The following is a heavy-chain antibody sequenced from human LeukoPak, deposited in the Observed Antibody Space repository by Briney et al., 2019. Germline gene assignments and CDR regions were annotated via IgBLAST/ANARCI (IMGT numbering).Heavy chain of an antibody. J-gene: IGHJ4*02. D-gene: IGHD3-22*01. CDR3: ARACRYYYDSSGYFGDYFDY. V-gene: IGHV3-21*01. CDR2: ISSSSSYI. Sequence: GGSLRLSCAASGFTFSSYSMNWVRQAPGKGLEWVSSISSSSSYIYYADSVKGRFTISRDNAKNSLYLQMNSLRAEDTAVYYCARACRYYYDSSGYFGDYFDYWGQGTLVTVSS. CDR1: GFTFSSYS.